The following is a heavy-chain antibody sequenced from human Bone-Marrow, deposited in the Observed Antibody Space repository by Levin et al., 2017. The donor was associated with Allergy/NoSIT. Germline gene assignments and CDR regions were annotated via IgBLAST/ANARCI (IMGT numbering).Heavy chain of an antibody. J-gene: IGHJ4*02. D-gene: IGHD2-2*01. CDR3: ALRALAGSFTSTSCPPSN. CDR2: VSYTGSHK. V-gene: IGHV3-30*03. Sequence: KGLEWVAVVSYTGSHKQYADSVNNRFTISRDNSKNTLFLEMNSLRAEDTAVYYCALRALAGSFTSTSCPPSNCGQGTLVTVSS.